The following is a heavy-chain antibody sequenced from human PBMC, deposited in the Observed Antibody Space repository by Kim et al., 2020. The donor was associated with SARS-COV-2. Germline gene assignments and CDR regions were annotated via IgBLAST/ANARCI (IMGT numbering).Heavy chain of an antibody. CDR2: IWYDGSNK. Sequence: GGSLRLSCAASGFTFSSYAMHWVRQAPGKGLEWVAVIWYDGSNKYYADSVKGRFTISRDNSKNTLYLQMNSLRAEDTAVYYCAKGYVDIVATIIGYWGQGTLVTVSS. D-gene: IGHD5-12*01. V-gene: IGHV3-33*06. CDR1: GFTFSSYA. J-gene: IGHJ4*02. CDR3: AKGYVDIVATIIGY.